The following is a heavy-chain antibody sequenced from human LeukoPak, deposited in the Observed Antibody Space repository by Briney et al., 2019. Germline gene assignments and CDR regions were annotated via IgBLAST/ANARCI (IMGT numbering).Heavy chain of an antibody. V-gene: IGHV3-53*01. CDR1: GFTVSSNY. J-gene: IGHJ4*02. Sequence: SGGSLRLSCAASGFTVSSNYMSWVRQAPGKGLEWVSVIYSGGSTYYADSVKGRFTISRDNSKNTLYLQMNSLRAEDTAVYYCAKRRAYNSGYYFDYWGQGTLVTVSS. CDR2: IYSGGST. CDR3: AKRRAYNSGYYFDY. D-gene: IGHD3-22*01.